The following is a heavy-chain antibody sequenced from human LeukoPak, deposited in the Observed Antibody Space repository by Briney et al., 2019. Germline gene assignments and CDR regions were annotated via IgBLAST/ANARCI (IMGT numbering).Heavy chain of an antibody. V-gene: IGHV4-39*07. CDR1: GGSISSSSYY. J-gene: IGHJ6*03. D-gene: IGHD5-18*01. CDR2: IYYSGST. Sequence: SETLSLTCTVSGGSISSSSYYWGWIRQPPGKGLEWIGSIYYSGSTYYNPSLKSRVTISVDTSKNQLSLKLSSVTAADTAVYYCARSRFWSGYSYEGVVEYYYYMDVWGKGTTVTISS. CDR3: ARSRFWSGYSYEGVVEYYYYMDV.